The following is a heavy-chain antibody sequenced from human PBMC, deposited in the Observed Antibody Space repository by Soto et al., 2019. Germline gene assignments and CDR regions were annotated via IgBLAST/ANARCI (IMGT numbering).Heavy chain of an antibody. D-gene: IGHD2-2*01. CDR2: IIPILGIA. J-gene: IGHJ4*02. CDR1: GGTFSSYT. Sequence: QVQLVQSGAEVKKPGSSVKVSCKASGGTFSSYTISWVRQAPGQGLEWMGRIIPILGIANYAQKFQGRVTITADKSTSTAYTELSSLRSEDTAVYYCARLGVPAGTYDYWGQGTLVTVSS. CDR3: ARLGVPAGTYDY. V-gene: IGHV1-69*02.